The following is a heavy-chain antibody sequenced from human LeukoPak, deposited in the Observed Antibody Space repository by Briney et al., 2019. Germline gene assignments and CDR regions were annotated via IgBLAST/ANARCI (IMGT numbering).Heavy chain of an antibody. Sequence: SETLSLTCTVSGVSISSYYWSWIRQPAGKGLEWIGRIYTSGSTNYNPSLKSRVTMSVDTSKNQFSLKLSSVTAADTAVYYCARAGSQSGRQYNWFDPWGQGTLVTVSS. CDR3: ARAGSQSGRQYNWFDP. CDR2: IYTSGST. J-gene: IGHJ5*02. D-gene: IGHD2-8*02. CDR1: GVSISSYY. V-gene: IGHV4-4*07.